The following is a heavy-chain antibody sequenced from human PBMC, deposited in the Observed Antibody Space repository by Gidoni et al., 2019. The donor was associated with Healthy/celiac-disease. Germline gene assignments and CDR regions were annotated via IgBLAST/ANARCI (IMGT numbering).Heavy chain of an antibody. CDR1: GGSISSSSYY. CDR3: ATPRSSRYYYYYGMDV. D-gene: IGHD6-13*01. CDR2: IYYSGST. J-gene: IGHJ6*02. V-gene: IGHV4-39*01. Sequence: QLQLQESGPGLVKPSETLSLTCPVPGGSISSSSYYWGWIRQPPGKGLEWIGSIYYSGSTYYNPSLKSRVTISVDTSKNQFSLKLSSVTAADTAVYYCATPRSSRYYYYYGMDVWGQGTTVTVSS.